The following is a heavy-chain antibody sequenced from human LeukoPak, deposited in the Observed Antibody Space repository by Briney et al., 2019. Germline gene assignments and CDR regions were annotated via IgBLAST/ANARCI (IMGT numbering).Heavy chain of an antibody. CDR3: ARDSIGGRLLDY. CDR1: GFTFSSYS. V-gene: IGHV3-21*01. D-gene: IGHD3-16*01. Sequence: GGSLRLSCAASGFTFSSYSMNWVRQAPGKGLEWVSSISSSSSYIHYADPVKGRFTISRDNAKNSLYLQMNSLRAEDTAVYYCARDSIGGRLLDYWGQGTLVTVSS. J-gene: IGHJ4*02. CDR2: ISSSSSYI.